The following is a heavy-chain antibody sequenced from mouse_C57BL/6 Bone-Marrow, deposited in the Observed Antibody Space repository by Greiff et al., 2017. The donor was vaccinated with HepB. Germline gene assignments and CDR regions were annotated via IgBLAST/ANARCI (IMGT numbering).Heavy chain of an antibody. CDR1: GYTFTNYW. V-gene: IGHV1-63*01. Sequence: QVHVKQSGAELVRPGTSVKMSCKASGYTFTNYWIGWAKQRPGHGLEWIGDIYPGGGYTNYNEKFKGKATLTADKSSSTAYMQFSSLTSDDSAIYCCARGGQRRLQDAYWGQGTLVTVSA. CDR2: IYPGGGYT. J-gene: IGHJ3*01. CDR3: ARGGQRRLQDAY. D-gene: IGHD3-2*02.